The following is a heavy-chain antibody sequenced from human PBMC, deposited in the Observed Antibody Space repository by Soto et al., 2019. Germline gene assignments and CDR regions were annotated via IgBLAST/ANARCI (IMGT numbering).Heavy chain of an antibody. CDR2: IIPIFDAT. CDR3: ARDLTSVRGS. J-gene: IGHJ4*02. V-gene: IGHV1-69*01. D-gene: IGHD3-10*01. Sequence: QVQMVQSGAEVKKPGSSAMVSCKVSGGTFSRHSISWVRQAPGQGLEWMGGIIPIFDATQYAQKFQGRLTITADESTTTFHMDLSGLRPEDTAIYYCARDLTSVRGSWGQGTLVTVS. CDR1: GGTFSRHS.